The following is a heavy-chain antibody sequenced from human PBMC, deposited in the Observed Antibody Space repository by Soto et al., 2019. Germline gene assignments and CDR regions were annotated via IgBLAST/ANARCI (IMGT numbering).Heavy chain of an antibody. J-gene: IGHJ6*03. CDR3: ARRLDYGDYVDDYYYMDV. Sequence: PSETMSLTCTVSGGSISSSSYYWGWIRQPPGKGLEWIGSIYYSGSTYYNPSLKSRVTISVDTSKNHFSLKLSSVTAADTAVFYCARRLDYGDYVDDYYYMDVWGKGTTVTVSS. CDR2: IYYSGST. D-gene: IGHD4-17*01. V-gene: IGHV4-39*01. CDR1: GGSISSSSYY.